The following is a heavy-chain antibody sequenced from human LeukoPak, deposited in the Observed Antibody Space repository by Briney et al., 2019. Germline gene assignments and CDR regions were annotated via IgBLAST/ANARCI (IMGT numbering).Heavy chain of an antibody. CDR2: IWYDGSNK. CDR3: ARAAHGSVAVHYGLDV. Sequence: PGGSLRLSCAASGFTFSTHGMYWVRQAPGKGLEWVADIWYDGSNKYYADSVKGRFTIARDNSENTLYLQMNSLRAEDTAVYYCARAAHGSVAVHYGLDVWGQGTTVTVSS. V-gene: IGHV3-33*01. D-gene: IGHD3-10*01. J-gene: IGHJ6*02. CDR1: GFTFSTHG.